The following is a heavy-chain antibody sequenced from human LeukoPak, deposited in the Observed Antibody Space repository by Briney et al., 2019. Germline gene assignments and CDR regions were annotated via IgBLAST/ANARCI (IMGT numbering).Heavy chain of an antibody. D-gene: IGHD6-19*01. CDR1: GFTFDDYA. J-gene: IGHJ4*02. CDR3: AKDRGVAGYFDY. Sequence: GGSLRLSCAASGFTFDDYAMHWVRQAPGKGLEWVSLISWDGGSTYYADSVKGRFTISRDNSKNSLYLQMNSLRAEDTALYYCAKDRGVAGYFDYWGQGTLVTVSS. CDR2: ISWDGGST. V-gene: IGHV3-43D*03.